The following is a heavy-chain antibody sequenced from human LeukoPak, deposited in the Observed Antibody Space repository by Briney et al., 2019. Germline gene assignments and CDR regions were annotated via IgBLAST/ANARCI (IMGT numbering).Heavy chain of an antibody. CDR3: ARRGATSLDY. V-gene: IGHV4-59*08. Sequence: SETLSLTCTVSGGSISSYYWSWIRQPPGKGLEWIGYIYYSGSTNYNPSLKSRVTISVDTSKNQFSLKLSSVTAADTAVYYCARRGATSLDYWGQGTLVTVFS. CDR2: IYYSGST. D-gene: IGHD1-1*01. J-gene: IGHJ4*02. CDR1: GGSISSYY.